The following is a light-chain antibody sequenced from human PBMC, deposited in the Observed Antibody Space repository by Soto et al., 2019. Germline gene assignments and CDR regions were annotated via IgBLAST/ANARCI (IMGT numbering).Light chain of an antibody. CDR1: QSVSSN. CDR3: QQYNNWAPKYT. J-gene: IGKJ2*01. CDR2: GAS. V-gene: IGKV3-15*01. Sequence: EIVMTQSPATLSVSPGERATLSCRASQSVSSNLAWYQQKPGQAPRLLIYGASTRATGIPARFSGSGSGTEFTLTISSLKSEDFAGYYCQQYNNWAPKYTFGQGTKLEIK.